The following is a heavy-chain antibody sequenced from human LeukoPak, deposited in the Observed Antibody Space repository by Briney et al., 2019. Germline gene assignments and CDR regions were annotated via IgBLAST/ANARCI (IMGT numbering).Heavy chain of an antibody. CDR2: ISGSGGST. V-gene: IGHV3-23*01. D-gene: IGHD6-19*01. Sequence: PGGSLRLSCAASGFTFSSCAMSWVRQAPGKGLEWVSAISGSGGSTYYADSVKGRFTISRDNSKNTLYLQMNSLRAEDTAVYYCAKDFNPLAVAGLFDYWGQGTLVTVSS. CDR1: GFTFSSCA. J-gene: IGHJ4*02. CDR3: AKDFNPLAVAGLFDY.